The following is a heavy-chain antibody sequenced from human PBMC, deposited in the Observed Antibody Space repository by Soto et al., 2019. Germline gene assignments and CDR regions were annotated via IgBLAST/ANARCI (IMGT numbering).Heavy chain of an antibody. CDR3: ARDYNWNYGVFDP. V-gene: IGHV4-38-2*02. D-gene: IGHD1-7*01. CDR1: GYSISSGYY. CDR2: IYHSGST. J-gene: IGHJ5*02. Sequence: SETLSLTCAVSGYSISSGYYWGWIRQPPGKGLEWIGSIYHSGSTYYNPSLKSRVTISVDTSKNQFSLKLSSVTAADTAVYYCARDYNWNYGVFDPWGQGTLVTVSS.